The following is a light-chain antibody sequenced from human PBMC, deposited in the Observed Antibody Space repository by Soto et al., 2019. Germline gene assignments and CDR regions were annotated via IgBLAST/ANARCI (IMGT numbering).Light chain of an antibody. Sequence: TVMTQSPATLSVSPGEKITLSCRASQSVSRNLAWYQQKPGQIPRLLIYATSTRATGIPDRFSASGSGTEFTLTISSLQSEDFAVYYCQQYNDWPLTFGGGTKVEIK. J-gene: IGKJ4*01. CDR1: QSVSRN. CDR2: ATS. V-gene: IGKV3-15*01. CDR3: QQYNDWPLT.